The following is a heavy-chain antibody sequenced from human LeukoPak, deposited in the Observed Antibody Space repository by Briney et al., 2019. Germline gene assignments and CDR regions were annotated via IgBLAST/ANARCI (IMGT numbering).Heavy chain of an antibody. CDR1: GFTFDDYA. Sequence: GRSLRLSCAASGFTFDDYAMHWVRRAPGKGLEWVSGISWNSGSIGYADSVKGRFTISRDNAKNSLYLQMNSLRAEDTALYYCAPGTYGSGSPPFDYWGQGTLVTVSS. V-gene: IGHV3-9*01. CDR3: APGTYGSGSPPFDY. CDR2: ISWNSGSI. J-gene: IGHJ4*02. D-gene: IGHD3-10*01.